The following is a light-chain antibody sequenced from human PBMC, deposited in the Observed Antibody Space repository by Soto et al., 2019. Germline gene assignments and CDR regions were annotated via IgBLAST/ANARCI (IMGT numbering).Light chain of an antibody. Sequence: QSALTQPRSVSGSPGQSVTISCTGTSSDVGGYNYVSWYQQHPGKAPKLMIYDVSKRPSGVPDRFSGSKSGNMASLTISGLQAEDEADYYCCSYAGSYTFGFGTGTKLTVL. CDR1: SSDVGGYNY. J-gene: IGLJ1*01. CDR3: CSYAGSYTFG. V-gene: IGLV2-11*01. CDR2: DVS.